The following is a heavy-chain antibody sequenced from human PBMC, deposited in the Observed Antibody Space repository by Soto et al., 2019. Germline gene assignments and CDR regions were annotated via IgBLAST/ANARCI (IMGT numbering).Heavy chain of an antibody. CDR1: GDSFNDYY. D-gene: IGHD1-26*01. V-gene: IGHV1-2*04. CDR3: ARESGGAPATLDYSYFGKDV. CDR2: INPNGGVT. J-gene: IGHJ6*04. Sequence: QVQLVQSGAEVRKPGASVTVSCRSSGDSFNDYYIHWVRQAPGQGFEWMGWINPNGGVTKYAQKFQGWVSMTRDTSIRTVYMQLSRFRSDDTAVYYCARESGGAPATLDYSYFGKDVWGTVTTVTGSA.